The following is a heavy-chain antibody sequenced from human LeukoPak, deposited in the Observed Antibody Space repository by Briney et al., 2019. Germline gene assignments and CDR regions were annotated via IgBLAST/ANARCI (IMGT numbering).Heavy chain of an antibody. CDR1: GGSISRGVYC. V-gene: IGHV4-30-2*01. CDR3: ARGGYEWVY. D-gene: IGHD5-12*01. J-gene: IGHJ4*02. Sequence: SQTLSLTCAVSGGSISRGVYCCSWVRQPPGEGLEWIGYIYHSGSTYYTPSLKCRVTISVDRSKNQFSLKLSSVTAADTAVYYCARGGYEWVYWGQGTLVTVSS. CDR2: IYHSGST.